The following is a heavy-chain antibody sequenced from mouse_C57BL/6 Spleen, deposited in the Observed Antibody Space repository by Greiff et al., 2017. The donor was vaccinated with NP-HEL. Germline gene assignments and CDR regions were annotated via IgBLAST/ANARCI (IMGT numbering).Heavy chain of an antibody. V-gene: IGHV1-64*01. D-gene: IGHD1-1*01. CDR1: GYTFTSYW. CDR3: AREGYYYGSSYYAMDY. CDR2: IHPNSGST. J-gene: IGHJ4*01. Sequence: QVQLQQPGAELVKPGAPVKLSCKASGYTFTSYWMHWVKQRPGQGLEWIGMIHPNSGSTNYNEKFKSKATLTVDKSSSTAYMPLSSLTSEDSAVYYCAREGYYYGSSYYAMDYWGQGTSVTVSS.